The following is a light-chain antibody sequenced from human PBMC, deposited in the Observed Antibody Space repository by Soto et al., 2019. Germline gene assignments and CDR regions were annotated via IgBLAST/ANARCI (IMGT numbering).Light chain of an antibody. J-gene: IGLJ3*02. Sequence: QSALSQPASVSGSPGQSITISCTGTSSDIGGYNYVSWYQQHPGKAPKLMIYDVSNRPSGVSNRLSGSKSGNTASLTISRLQAEDEADYYCSSYTSSSTPWVFGGGTKLTVL. CDR1: SSDIGGYNY. CDR3: SSYTSSSTPWV. V-gene: IGLV2-14*01. CDR2: DVS.